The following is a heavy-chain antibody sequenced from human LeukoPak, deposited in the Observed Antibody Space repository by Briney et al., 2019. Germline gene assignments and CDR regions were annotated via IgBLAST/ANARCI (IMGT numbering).Heavy chain of an antibody. D-gene: IGHD2-8*01. CDR3: ARLARGYCTNGVCHFGNDY. V-gene: IGHV1-18*01. CDR1: GYTFTSYG. Sequence: ASVKVSCKASGYTFTSYGISWVRQAPGQGLEWMGWISAYNGNTNYAQKLQGRVTMTTDTSTSTAYMELRSLRSDDTAVYYCARLARGYCTNGVCHFGNDYWGQGTLVTVSS. CDR2: ISAYNGNT. J-gene: IGHJ4*02.